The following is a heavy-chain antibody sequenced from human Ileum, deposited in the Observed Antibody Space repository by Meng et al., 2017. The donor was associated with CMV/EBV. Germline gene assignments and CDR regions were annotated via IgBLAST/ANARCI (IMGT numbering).Heavy chain of an antibody. CDR3: ARADDSSGYCFDY. D-gene: IGHD3-22*01. Sequence: QAHRQESGQESGSPSGTLSVSCLVAGGSISSYYWCWTRQPAGKGLEWIGRIYTSGSTNYNPSLKSRVTMSVDTSKNQFSLKLSSVTAADTAVYYCARADDSSGYCFDYWGQGTLVTVSS. V-gene: IGHV4-4*07. CDR1: GGSISSYY. J-gene: IGHJ4*02. CDR2: IYTSGST.